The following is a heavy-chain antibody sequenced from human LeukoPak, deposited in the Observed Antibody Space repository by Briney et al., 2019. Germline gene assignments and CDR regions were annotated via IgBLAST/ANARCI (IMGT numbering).Heavy chain of an antibody. J-gene: IGHJ4*02. CDR2: ISGSGTST. V-gene: IGHV3-23*01. D-gene: IGHD3-22*01. CDR1: GFTFSNYA. Sequence: GGSLRLSCAASGFTFSNYAMSWVRQAPGKGLEWVSGISGSGTSTYYADSVKGRFTISRDNSKNTLYLQMNSLRAEDTAVYYCASRNYYDSSGYYYYYLDYWGQGILVTVSS. CDR3: ASRNYYDSSGYYYYYLDY.